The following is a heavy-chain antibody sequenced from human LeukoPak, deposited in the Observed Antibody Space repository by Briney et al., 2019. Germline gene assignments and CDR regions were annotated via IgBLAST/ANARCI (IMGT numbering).Heavy chain of an antibody. D-gene: IGHD3-10*01. CDR2: IYYSGST. V-gene: IGHV4-30-4*08. CDR1: GGSISSGGYY. Sequence: SETLSLTCTVSGGSISSGGYYWSWIRQHPGKGLEWIGYIYYSGSTYYNPSLKSRVTISVDTSKNQFSLKLSSVTAADTAVYYCARGTLWFGENFNWFDPWGQGTLVTVSS. CDR3: ARGTLWFGENFNWFDP. J-gene: IGHJ5*02.